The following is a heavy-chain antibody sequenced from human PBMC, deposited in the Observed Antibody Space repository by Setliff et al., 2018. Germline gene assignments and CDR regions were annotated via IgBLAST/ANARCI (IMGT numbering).Heavy chain of an antibody. J-gene: IGHJ4*02. D-gene: IGHD3-10*01. CDR1: GGTFSSYV. CDR2: IIPIIGEP. V-gene: IGHV1-69*13. CDR3: AREALQRAGLYFFDI. Sequence: GASVKVSCKASGGTFSSYVISWVRQAPGQGLEWMGGIIPIIGEPNYAQKFQGRVTITADESTSTAYMELRSLKSEDTAVYYCAREALQRAGLYFFDIWGQGMLVTVSS.